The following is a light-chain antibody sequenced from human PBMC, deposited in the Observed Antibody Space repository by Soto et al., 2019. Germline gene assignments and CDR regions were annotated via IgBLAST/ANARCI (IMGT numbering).Light chain of an antibody. V-gene: IGKV3-15*01. Sequence: VMTQSPVSLSVSLGERATLSCRASQSVGANLAWYQQKPGEAPRLLMYGVSARATDIPARFSGSGSGTDFTLTIFGLQSERFAIYYCQQYVNWPYTVGQGTKVDSK. CDR2: GVS. CDR1: QSVGAN. CDR3: QQYVNWPYT. J-gene: IGKJ2*01.